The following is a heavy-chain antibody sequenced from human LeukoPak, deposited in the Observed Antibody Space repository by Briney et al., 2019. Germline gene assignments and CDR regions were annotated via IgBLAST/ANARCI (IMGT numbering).Heavy chain of an antibody. Sequence: GGYLRLSCAASGFTFSSYAVSWVHQAPGRGLECISSISGSGETTYYADSVKGRFTSSRDNSKKTVYLQLSSLRAEDTAVYYCAKAMSSTTWGIFDYWGQGTLVTVSS. D-gene: IGHD2-2*01. CDR3: AKAMSSTTWGIFDY. V-gene: IGHV3-23*01. CDR1: GFTFSSYA. J-gene: IGHJ4*02. CDR2: ISGSGETT.